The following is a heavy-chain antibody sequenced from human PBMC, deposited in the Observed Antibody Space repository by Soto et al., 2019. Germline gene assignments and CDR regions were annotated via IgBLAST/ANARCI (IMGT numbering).Heavy chain of an antibody. CDR2: INHSGST. CDR3: ARESITMVRGVIRRNWFDP. V-gene: IGHV4-34*01. CDR1: GGSFSGYY. D-gene: IGHD3-10*01. Sequence: PSETLSLTCAVYGGSFSGYYWSWIRQPPGKGLEWIGEINHSGSTNYNPSLKSRVTISVDTSKNQFSLKLSSVTAADTAVYYCARESITMVRGVIRRNWFDPWGQGTLVTVS. J-gene: IGHJ5*02.